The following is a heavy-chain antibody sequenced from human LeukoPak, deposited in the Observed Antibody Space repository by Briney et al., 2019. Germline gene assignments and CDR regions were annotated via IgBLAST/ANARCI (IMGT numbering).Heavy chain of an antibody. CDR2: IYSGGST. V-gene: IGHV3-53*01. CDR1: GFTVSSNY. J-gene: IGHJ6*02. CDR3: ARERVVGVYPINYYYYGMDV. D-gene: IGHD1-26*01. Sequence: GGSLRLSCAASGFTVSSNYMGWVRQAPGKGLEWVSVIYSGGSTYYADSVRGRFTISRDNSKNTLYLQMNSLRAEDTAVYYCARERVVGVYPINYYYYGMDVWGQGTTVTVSS.